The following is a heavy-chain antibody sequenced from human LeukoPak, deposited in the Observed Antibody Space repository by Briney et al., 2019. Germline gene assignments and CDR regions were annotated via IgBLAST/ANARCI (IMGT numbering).Heavy chain of an antibody. V-gene: IGHV1-8*01. CDR1: GYTFTSYD. D-gene: IGHD3-22*01. CDR3: ARDHRRYYDSSGRYWDWYFDL. J-gene: IGHJ2*01. Sequence: ASVKVSCKASGYTFTSYDINWVRQATGQVLEWMGWMNPNSGNTGYAQKFQGRVTMTRNTSISTAYMELSSLRSEDTAVYYCARDHRRYYDSSGRYWDWYFDLWGRGTLVTVSS. CDR2: MNPNSGNT.